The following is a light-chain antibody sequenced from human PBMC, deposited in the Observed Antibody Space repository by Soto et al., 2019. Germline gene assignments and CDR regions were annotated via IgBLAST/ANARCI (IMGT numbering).Light chain of an antibody. CDR3: PQRSNWPLT. V-gene: IGKV3-11*01. CDR1: QSVSSY. CDR2: DAS. J-gene: IGKJ4*01. Sequence: NVCKRALAIMSVAPGGRGTLTRRASQSVSSYLAWYQQKPGQAPRLLIYDASNRATGIPARFSGSGSGTDFTLTISSLEPEDFAVYYCPQRSNWPLTFGGGTKVDIK.